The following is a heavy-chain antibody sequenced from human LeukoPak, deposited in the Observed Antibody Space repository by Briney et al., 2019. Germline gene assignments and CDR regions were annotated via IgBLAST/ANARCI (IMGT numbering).Heavy chain of an antibody. CDR3: ASDKYDSSGYHIRGAFDI. CDR1: GGSISSYY. J-gene: IGHJ3*02. Sequence: SETLSLTCTVSGGSISSYYWSWIRQPAGKGLEWIGRIYTSGSTNYNPSLKGRVTISVDTSKNQFSLKLSSVTAADTAVYYCASDKYDSSGYHIRGAFDIWGQGTMVTVSS. V-gene: IGHV4-4*07. D-gene: IGHD3-22*01. CDR2: IYTSGST.